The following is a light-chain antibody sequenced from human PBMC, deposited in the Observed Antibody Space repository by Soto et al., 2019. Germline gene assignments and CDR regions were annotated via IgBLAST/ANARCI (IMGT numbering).Light chain of an antibody. CDR3: SSYTSSSTHV. CDR1: SSDVGAYNF. V-gene: IGLV2-14*03. CDR2: DVS. J-gene: IGLJ1*01. Sequence: QSALTQPASVSGSPGQSITISCTGTSSDVGAYNFVSLYQQHPGKVPKLMMFDVSSRPSGVSDRFSGSKSGNTASLTIFGLQAEDAGYYYCSSYTSSSTHVFGSGTKLTVL.